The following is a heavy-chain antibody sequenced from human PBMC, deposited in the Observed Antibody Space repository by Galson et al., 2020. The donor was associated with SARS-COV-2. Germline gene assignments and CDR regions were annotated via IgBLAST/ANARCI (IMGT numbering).Heavy chain of an antibody. Sequence: GGSLRLSCAASGFAFSSYWMSWVRQAPGTGLEWVANIKQDGSEKDYVDSVKGRFTISRDNARNSLYLQMNSLGAEDTAVYFCARAFNDFWSGSYFDYWGQGTLGAVSS. CDR3: ARAFNDFWSGSYFDY. CDR2: IKQDGSEK. V-gene: IGHV3-7*05. J-gene: IGHJ4*02. CDR1: GFAFSSYW. D-gene: IGHD3-3*01.